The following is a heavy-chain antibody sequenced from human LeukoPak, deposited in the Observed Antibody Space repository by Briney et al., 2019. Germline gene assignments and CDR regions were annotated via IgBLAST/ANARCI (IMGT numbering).Heavy chain of an antibody. Sequence: TGGSLRLSCAASGFTFNNYAMTWVRQAPGKGLEWVSAISGSGGSTYYADSVKGRFTISRDNSKNTLYLQMNSLRAEDTAVYYCAKLVVPAAWPYFDYWGQGTLVTVSS. V-gene: IGHV3-23*01. CDR1: GFTFNNYA. D-gene: IGHD2-2*01. J-gene: IGHJ4*02. CDR2: ISGSGGST. CDR3: AKLVVPAAWPYFDY.